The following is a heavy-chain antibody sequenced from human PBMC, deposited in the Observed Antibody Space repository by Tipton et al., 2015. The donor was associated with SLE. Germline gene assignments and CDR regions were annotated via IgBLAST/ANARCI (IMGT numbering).Heavy chain of an antibody. J-gene: IGHJ4*02. D-gene: IGHD6-13*01. CDR3: ARLVSWPYYFDY. Sequence: QVTISADKSISTAYLQWSSLKASDTAMYYCARLVSWPYYFDYWGQGTLVTVSS. V-gene: IGHV5-51*01.